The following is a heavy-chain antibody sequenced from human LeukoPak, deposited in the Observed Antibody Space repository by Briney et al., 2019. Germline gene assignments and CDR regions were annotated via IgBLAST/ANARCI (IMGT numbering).Heavy chain of an antibody. CDR2: VNWNGGST. V-gene: IGHV3-20*04. D-gene: IGHD3-9*01. J-gene: IGHJ4*02. CDR3: ARDAASIYDSLTGYYDY. CDR1: GFIFADYG. Sequence: PGGSLRLSCAGSGFIFADYGLSWVRHAPGKGLEWVSGVNWNGGSTGFADSVKGRFTISRDNAKNSLYLQMNSLRAEDTALYYCARDAASIYDSLTGYYDYWGQGTLVTVSS.